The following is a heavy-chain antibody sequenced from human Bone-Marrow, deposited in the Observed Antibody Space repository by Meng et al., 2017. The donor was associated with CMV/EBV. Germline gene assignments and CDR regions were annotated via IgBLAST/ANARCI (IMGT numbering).Heavy chain of an antibody. CDR3: ARDKYSSGWEVFRFDY. D-gene: IGHD6-19*01. J-gene: IGHJ4*02. Sequence: GESLKISCAASGFTFSSYAMHWVRQAPGKGLEWVAVISYDGSNKYYADSVKGRFTISRDNSKNTLYLQMNSLRAEDTAVYYCARDKYSSGWEVFRFDYWGQGTLVTVSS. V-gene: IGHV3-30-3*01. CDR1: GFTFSSYA. CDR2: ISYDGSNK.